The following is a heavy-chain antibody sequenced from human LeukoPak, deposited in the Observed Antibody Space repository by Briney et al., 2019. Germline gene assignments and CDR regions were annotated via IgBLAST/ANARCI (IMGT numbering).Heavy chain of an antibody. CDR3: VRDSPYSSRGIDY. D-gene: IGHD6-13*01. J-gene: IGHJ4*02. CDR2: IYSDGSST. CDR1: GFTFSSYS. Sequence: PPGGSLRLSCVASGFTFSSYSMNWVRQAPGKGLVWVSRIYSDGSSTNYADSVKGRFTISRDNAKNTLYLQMNSLRAEDTALYYCVRDSPYSSRGIDYWGQGTLVTVSS. V-gene: IGHV3-74*01.